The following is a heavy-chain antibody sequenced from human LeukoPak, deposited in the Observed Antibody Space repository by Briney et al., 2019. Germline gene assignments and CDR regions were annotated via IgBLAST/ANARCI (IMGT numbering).Heavy chain of an antibody. CDR3: ARGESDY. V-gene: IGHV4-34*01. Sequence: SETLSLTCAVYGGSFSGYYWSWIRQPTGKGLEWIGEINHSGSTNYNPSLKSRVTISVDTSKNQFSLKLSSVTAADTAVYYCARGESDYWGQGTLVTVSS. CDR1: GGSFSGYY. J-gene: IGHJ4*02. CDR2: INHSGST.